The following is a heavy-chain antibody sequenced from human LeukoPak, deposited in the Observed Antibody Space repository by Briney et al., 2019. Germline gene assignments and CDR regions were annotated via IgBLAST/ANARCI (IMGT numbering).Heavy chain of an antibody. J-gene: IGHJ4*02. V-gene: IGHV3-NL1*01. Sequence: GGSLRLSCAASGFTFSSYGMHWVRQAPGKGLEWVAVVYSGGSTNHAESVRGRFIVSRDLSRNTIYLQMNDLRPEDTAVYYCARDLGWDNITSFHFWGQGVLVTVSS. D-gene: IGHD1-26*01. CDR2: VYSGGST. CDR3: ARDLGWDNITSFHF. CDR1: GFTFSSYG.